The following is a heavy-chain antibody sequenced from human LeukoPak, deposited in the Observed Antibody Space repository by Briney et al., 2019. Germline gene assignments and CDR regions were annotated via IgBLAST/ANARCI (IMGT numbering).Heavy chain of an antibody. Sequence: SETLSLTCTVFGDSMNSGSYFWNWIRQPAGKGLEFIGHIYSSGSTHYNPSLKSRVTISVDTSKNQISLKLSSMTAADTAVYYCARVGGDYSYYYMDVWGKGTSVTVSS. CDR2: IYSSGST. V-gene: IGHV4-61*09. D-gene: IGHD2-21*01. CDR1: GDSMNSGSYF. J-gene: IGHJ6*03. CDR3: ARVGGDYSYYYMDV.